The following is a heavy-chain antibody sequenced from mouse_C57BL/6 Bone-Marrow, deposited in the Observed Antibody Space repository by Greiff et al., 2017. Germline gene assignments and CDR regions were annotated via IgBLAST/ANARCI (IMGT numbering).Heavy chain of an antibody. CDR2: ISSGSSTI. J-gene: IGHJ1*03. CDR3: ARPPLYDYDEDWYFDV. CDR1: GFTFSDHG. D-gene: IGHD2-4*01. Sequence: VQLKQSGGGLVKPGGSLKLSCAASGFTFSDHGMHWVRQAPEKGLAWVAYISSGSSTIYYADTVKGRFTISRDNAKNTLFLQMTSLRSEDTAMYYCARPPLYDYDEDWYFDVWGTGTTVTVSS. V-gene: IGHV5-17*01.